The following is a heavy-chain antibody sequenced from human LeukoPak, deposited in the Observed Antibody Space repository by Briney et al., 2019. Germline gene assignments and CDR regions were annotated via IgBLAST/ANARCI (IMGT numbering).Heavy chain of an antibody. CDR1: GGSISSSSYY. Sequence: SETLSLTGTVSGGSISSSSYYWGWIRQPPGKGLEWIGSIYYSGSTYYNPSLKSRVTISVDTSKNQFSLKLSSVTAADTAVYYCARAPRLEWFTFGGVIAKGFDYWGQGTLVTVSS. CDR3: ARAPRLEWFTFGGVIAKGFDY. V-gene: IGHV4-39*07. D-gene: IGHD3-16*02. CDR2: IYYSGST. J-gene: IGHJ4*02.